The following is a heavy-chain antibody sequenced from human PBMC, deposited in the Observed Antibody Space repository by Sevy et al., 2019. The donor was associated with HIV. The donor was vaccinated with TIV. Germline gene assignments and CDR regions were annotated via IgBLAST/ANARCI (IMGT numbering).Heavy chain of an antibody. CDR2: ISGSGGST. CDR1: GFTFSTYT. J-gene: IGHJ6*02. Sequence: GGSQRLSCAASGFTFSTYTMNWVRQAPGKGLEWVSAISGSGGSTYYADSVKGRFTISRDKSKNTLYLQMNNLRAEDTAVYYCAKGDSTFYGMDVWGQGTTVTVSS. V-gene: IGHV3-23*01. CDR3: AKGDSTFYGMDV. D-gene: IGHD6-13*01.